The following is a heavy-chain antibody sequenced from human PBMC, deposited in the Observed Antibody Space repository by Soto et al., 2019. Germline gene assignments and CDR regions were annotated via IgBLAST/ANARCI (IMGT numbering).Heavy chain of an antibody. J-gene: IGHJ4*02. CDR2: ISYDGSNK. D-gene: IGHD6-13*01. CDR1: GFTFSSYG. Sequence: GGSLRLSCAASGFTFSSYGMHWVRQAPGKGLEWGAVISYDGSNKYYADSVKGRFTISRDNSKNTLYLQMNSLRAEDTAVYYCAKSVLGIAAAGSDYWGQGTLVTVSS. CDR3: AKSVLGIAAAGSDY. V-gene: IGHV3-30*18.